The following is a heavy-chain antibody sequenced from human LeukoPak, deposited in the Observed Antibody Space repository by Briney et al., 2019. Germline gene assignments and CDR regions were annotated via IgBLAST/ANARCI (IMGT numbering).Heavy chain of an antibody. CDR1: GGSLSSSGYY. D-gene: IGHD4-11*01. J-gene: IGHJ5*02. CDR3: ARRPSRENTNYEAGFDP. Sequence: PSETLSLTCTVSGGSLSSSGYYWGWIRQPPGKGLEWIGSIYYNGNSNHNPSLNSRVTISVDTAKNQFTLNLRSVTAADTAVYYCARRPSRENTNYEAGFDPWGQGALVTVSS. CDR2: IYYNGNS. V-gene: IGHV4-39*01.